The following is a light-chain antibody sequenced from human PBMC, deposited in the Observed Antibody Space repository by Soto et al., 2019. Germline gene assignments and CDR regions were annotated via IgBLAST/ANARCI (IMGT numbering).Light chain of an antibody. CDR1: QSVSSN. CDR3: QHYNKWTPWT. J-gene: IGKJ1*01. CDR2: GAS. Sequence: EIVMTQSPATLSVSPGERATLSCRASQSVSSNLAWYQQKPGQAPRLLIYGASTRAAGIPARVNGRGSGTGFTLTISSLQSEDFAVYYCQHYNKWTPWTFGQGTKVEIK. V-gene: IGKV3-15*01.